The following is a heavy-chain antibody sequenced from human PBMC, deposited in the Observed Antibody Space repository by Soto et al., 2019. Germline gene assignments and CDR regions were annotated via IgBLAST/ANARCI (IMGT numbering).Heavy chain of an antibody. J-gene: IGHJ5*02. CDR1: GYTFTSYG. CDR3: ARETDYDFWSGYYTSWFDP. CDR2: ISAYNGNT. Sequence: ASVKVSCKASGYTFTSYGISWVRQAPGQGLEWMGWISAYNGNTNYAQKLQGRVTMTTDTSTSTAYMELRSLRSDDTAVYYCARETDYDFWSGYYTSWFDPWGQGTLVTVSS. V-gene: IGHV1-18*01. D-gene: IGHD3-3*01.